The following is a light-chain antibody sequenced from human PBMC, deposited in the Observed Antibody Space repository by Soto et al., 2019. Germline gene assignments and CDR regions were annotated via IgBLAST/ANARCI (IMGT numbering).Light chain of an antibody. V-gene: IGLV1-40*01. J-gene: IGLJ2*01. CDR2: ANS. Sequence: QSVLTQPPSVSAAPGQKVTISCSGSTSNIGTTFVSWYQQLPGTAPKILVYANSNRPSGVPDRFSGSKSGTSASLVITGLQAEDEADYYCQSYDNSLSAVVFGGGTKLTVL. CDR3: QSYDNSLSAVV. CDR1: TSNIGTTFV.